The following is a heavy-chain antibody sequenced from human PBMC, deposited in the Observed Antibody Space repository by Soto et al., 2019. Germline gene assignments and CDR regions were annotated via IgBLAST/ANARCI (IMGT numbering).Heavy chain of an antibody. CDR1: GSTFSSYA. Sequence: GGSLRLSCAASGSTFSSYAMHWVRQAPGKGLEWVAVISYDGSNKYYADSVKGRFTISRDNSKNTLYLQMNSLRAEDTAVYYCARDAQLERLPTDYWGQGTLVTVSS. CDR2: ISYDGSNK. D-gene: IGHD1-1*01. J-gene: IGHJ4*02. V-gene: IGHV3-30-3*01. CDR3: ARDAQLERLPTDY.